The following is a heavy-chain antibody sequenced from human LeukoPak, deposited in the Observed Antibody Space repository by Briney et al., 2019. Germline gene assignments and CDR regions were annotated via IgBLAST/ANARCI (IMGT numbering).Heavy chain of an antibody. CDR1: GFTFSDYY. Sequence: GGSLRLSCAASGFTFSDYYMSWLRQAPGKGLEWVSYISSSGSTIYYADSVKGRFTISRDNAKNSLYLQMNSLRAEDTAVYYCARERTAFREDAFGIWGQGTMVTVSS. V-gene: IGHV3-11*01. D-gene: IGHD3-3*02. CDR2: ISSSGSTI. J-gene: IGHJ3*02. CDR3: ARERTAFREDAFGI.